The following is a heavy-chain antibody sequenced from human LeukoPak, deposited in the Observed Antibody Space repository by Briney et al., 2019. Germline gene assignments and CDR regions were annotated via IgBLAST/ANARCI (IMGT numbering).Heavy chain of an antibody. D-gene: IGHD3-9*01. CDR2: ISAYNGNT. J-gene: IGHJ4*02. CDR3: ARDYDILTGYPQFDY. Sequence: ASVKVSCKASGYTFTTYNINWVRQAPGQGLEWMGWISAYNGNTNYAQKIQGRVTMTTDTSTSTAYMELRSLRSDDTAVYYCARDYDILTGYPQFDYWGQGTLVTVSS. CDR1: GYTFTTYN. V-gene: IGHV1-18*01.